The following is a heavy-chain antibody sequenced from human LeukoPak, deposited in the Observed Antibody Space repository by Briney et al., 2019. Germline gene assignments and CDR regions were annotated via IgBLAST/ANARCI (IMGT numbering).Heavy chain of an antibody. J-gene: IGHJ4*02. CDR3: ARYNWARELDY. CDR1: GASSMNYH. CDR2: IHSSGTT. D-gene: IGHD5-24*01. V-gene: IGHV4-59*01. Sequence: SETLSLTCIVSGASSMNYHWTWIRQPPGKGLEWVGYIHSSGTTSYNPSLQSRVTISIETSKNQLSLKLRSVTAADTAVYYCARYNWARELDYWGQGTLATVSS.